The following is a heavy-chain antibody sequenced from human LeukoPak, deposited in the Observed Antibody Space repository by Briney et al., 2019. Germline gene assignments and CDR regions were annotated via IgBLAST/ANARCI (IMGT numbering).Heavy chain of an antibody. CDR3: AKSLNSGTYYFDY. CDR2: ISGSGGSI. Sequence: GGSLRLFCAASGFTFSSYAMSWIRQAPGKGLEWVAGISGSGGSILYADSVRGRLTISRDNSKNTLYLQINSLRAEDTAVYYCAKSLNSGTYYFDYWGQGTLVTVSS. D-gene: IGHD1-26*01. V-gene: IGHV3-23*01. CDR1: GFTFSSYA. J-gene: IGHJ4*02.